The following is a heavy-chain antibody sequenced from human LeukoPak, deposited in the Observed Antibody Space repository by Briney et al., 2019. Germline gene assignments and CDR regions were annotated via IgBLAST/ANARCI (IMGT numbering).Heavy chain of an antibody. J-gene: IGHJ4*02. D-gene: IGHD6-13*01. CDR3: AKGSLGSWYYFDY. V-gene: IGHV3-23*01. Sequence: GGSLRLSCAASGFTFGTSAMSWVRQAPGRGPEWVSTFGRSGSDTYYSDSVKGRFTIFRDNSKNTLYLQMNSLRDEDTAVYYCAKGSLGSWYYFDYWGQGTLVTVSS. CDR2: FGRSGSDT. CDR1: GFTFGTSA.